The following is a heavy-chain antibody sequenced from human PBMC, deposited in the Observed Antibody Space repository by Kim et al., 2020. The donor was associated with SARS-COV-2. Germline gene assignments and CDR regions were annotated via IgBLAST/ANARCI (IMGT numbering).Heavy chain of an antibody. V-gene: IGHV3-23*01. J-gene: IGHJ6*02. Sequence: GGSLRLSCAASGFTFSSYAMSWVRQAPGKGLEWVSAISGSGGSTYYADSVKGRFTISRDNSKNTLYLQMNSLRAEDTAVYYCAKDGGIGAPCGGDCYHLLDYYGMDVWGQGTTVTVSS. CDR2: ISGSGGST. D-gene: IGHD2-21*02. CDR1: GFTFSSYA. CDR3: AKDGGIGAPCGGDCYHLLDYYGMDV.